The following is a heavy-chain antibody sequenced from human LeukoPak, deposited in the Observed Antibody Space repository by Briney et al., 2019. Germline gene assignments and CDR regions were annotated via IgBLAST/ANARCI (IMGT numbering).Heavy chain of an antibody. D-gene: IGHD2-15*01. CDR1: GGSISSFY. CDR2: VFYTGNT. J-gene: IGHJ4*02. CDR3: ARHPFATPFDH. V-gene: IGHV4-59*08. Sequence: SETLSLTCAVSGGSISSFYWSWIRQPPGKGLEWIGYVFYTGNTNSNPSLKSRVTMSLDTSKNQLSLRLTSVTAADTAVYYCARHPFATPFDHWGRGTLVTVSS.